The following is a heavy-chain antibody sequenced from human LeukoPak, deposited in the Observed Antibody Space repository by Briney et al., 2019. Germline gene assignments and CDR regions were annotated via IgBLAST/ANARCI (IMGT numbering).Heavy chain of an antibody. CDR2: IYPGDSDT. J-gene: IGHJ4*02. V-gene: IGHV5-51*01. Sequence: GESLKISCKGSGYSFTSYWIGWVRQMPGKGLEWMGIIYPGDSDTRYSPSFQGQVTISADKSISTAYLQWSGLKASDTAMYYCARRGVVVTAIGTYYFDYWGQGTLVTVSS. D-gene: IGHD2-21*02. CDR1: GYSFTSYW. CDR3: ARRGVVVTAIGTYYFDY.